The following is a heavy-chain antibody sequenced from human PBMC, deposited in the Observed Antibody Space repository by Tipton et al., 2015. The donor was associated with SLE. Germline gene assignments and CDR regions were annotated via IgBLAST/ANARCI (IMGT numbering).Heavy chain of an antibody. CDR3: ARGGTIAAPFY. J-gene: IGHJ4*02. D-gene: IGHD6-6*01. CDR1: GVSISSHY. CDR2: IHYSGTT. V-gene: IGHV4-59*11. Sequence: GLVKPSETMSLTCSVSGVSISSHYWSWIRQPTGKGLEWIGYIHYSGTTNYKPSLRGRVTMSVDTSKNQFSLKLSSVTAADTAVYYCARGGTIAAPFYWGQETLVTVSS.